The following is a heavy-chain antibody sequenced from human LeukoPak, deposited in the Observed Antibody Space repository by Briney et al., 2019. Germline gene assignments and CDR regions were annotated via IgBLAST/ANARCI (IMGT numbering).Heavy chain of an antibody. J-gene: IGHJ6*02. Sequence: GGSLSLSCAASGFTLSSYSMNWVRQAPGKGLEWVSYISSSSSTIYYADSVKGRFTISRDNAKNSLYLQMNSLRAEDTAVYYCARDNEPAHREYSYGPPFYYYGMDVWGQGTTVTVSS. CDR3: ARDNEPAHREYSYGPPFYYYGMDV. D-gene: IGHD5-18*01. V-gene: IGHV3-48*04. CDR2: ISSSSSTI. CDR1: GFTLSSYS.